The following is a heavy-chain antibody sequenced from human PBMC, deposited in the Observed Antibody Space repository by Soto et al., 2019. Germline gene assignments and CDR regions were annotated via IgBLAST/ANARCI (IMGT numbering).Heavy chain of an antibody. D-gene: IGHD3-10*01. CDR3: ASGVRLDPRDYYYYYMDV. CDR1: GGSFSGYY. V-gene: IGHV4-34*01. CDR2: INHSGST. J-gene: IGHJ6*03. Sequence: PSETLSLTCAVYGGSFSGYYWRWIRQPPGKGLEWIGEINHSGSTNYNPSLKSRVTISVDTSKNQFSLKLSSVTAADTAVYYCASGVRLDPRDYYYYYMDVWGKGTTVTVS.